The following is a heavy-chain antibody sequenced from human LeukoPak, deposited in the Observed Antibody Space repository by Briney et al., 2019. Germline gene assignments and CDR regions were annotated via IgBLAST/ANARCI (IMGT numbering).Heavy chain of an antibody. Sequence: ASVKVSCKASGYTFTSYYMHWVRQAPGQGLEWMGIINPSGGSTSYAQKFQGRVTMTRDMSTSTVYMELSSLRSEDTAVYSCAGGYCSSTSCYTFDLWGRGTLVTVSS. J-gene: IGHJ2*01. CDR1: GYTFTSYY. D-gene: IGHD2-2*02. CDR3: AGGYCSSTSCYTFDL. CDR2: INPSGGST. V-gene: IGHV1-46*01.